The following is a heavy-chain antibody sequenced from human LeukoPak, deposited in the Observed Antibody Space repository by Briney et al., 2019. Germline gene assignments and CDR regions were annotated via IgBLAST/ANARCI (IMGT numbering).Heavy chain of an antibody. CDR3: ATEGTDGRGSFGWFDA. CDR1: GFTFSRYW. D-gene: IGHD3-10*01. CDR2: IKQDESER. Sequence: GGSLRLSCAASGFTFSRYWMSWVRQAPGKGLEWVGNIKQDESERNYVDSVKGRFTISRDNAKNSLFLQLNSLRAEDTAVYYCATEGTDGRGSFGWFDAWGQGTLVTVSS. J-gene: IGHJ5*02. V-gene: IGHV3-7*01.